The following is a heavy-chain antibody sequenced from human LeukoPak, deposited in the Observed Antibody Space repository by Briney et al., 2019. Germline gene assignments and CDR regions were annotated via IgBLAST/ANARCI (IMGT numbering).Heavy chain of an antibody. CDR2: IYYSGST. D-gene: IGHD4-17*01. Sequence: PSETLSLTCTVSGGSISSYYWSWIRQPPGKGLEWIGYIYYSGSTNYNPSLKSRVTISVDTSKNQFSLKLSSVTAADTAVYYCARSFYGDYTLDYWGQGTLVIVSS. CDR1: GGSISSYY. CDR3: ARSFYGDYTLDY. V-gene: IGHV4-59*01. J-gene: IGHJ4*02.